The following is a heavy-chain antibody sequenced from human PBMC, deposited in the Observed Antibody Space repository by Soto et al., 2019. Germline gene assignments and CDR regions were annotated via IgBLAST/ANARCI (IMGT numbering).Heavy chain of an antibody. J-gene: IGHJ4*02. CDR3: ARDRSSGWYKFDY. CDR1: GGSISSYY. Sequence: SETLSLTCTVSGGSISSYYWSWIRQPPGKGLEWIGYIYYSGSTNYNPSLKSRVTISVDTSKNQFSLKLSSVTAADTAVYYCARDRSSGWYKFDYWGQGTLVTVSS. CDR2: IYYSGST. V-gene: IGHV4-59*01. D-gene: IGHD6-19*01.